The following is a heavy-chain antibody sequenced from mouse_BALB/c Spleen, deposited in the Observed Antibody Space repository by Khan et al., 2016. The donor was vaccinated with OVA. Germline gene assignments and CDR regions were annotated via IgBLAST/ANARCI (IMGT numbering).Heavy chain of an antibody. D-gene: IGHD2-10*01. Sequence: QVQLKQSGPGLVAPSQSLSITCTVSGFSLTDYGVSWIRQPPGKGLEWLGVIWGGGSTYYNSALKSRLSISKDNSKSQVFLKMNSLQTDDTAMYYCAKSFYAHYYAMDYWGQGTSVTVSS. CDR2: IWGGGST. J-gene: IGHJ4*01. CDR1: GFSLTDYG. V-gene: IGHV2-6-5*01. CDR3: AKSFYAHYYAMDY.